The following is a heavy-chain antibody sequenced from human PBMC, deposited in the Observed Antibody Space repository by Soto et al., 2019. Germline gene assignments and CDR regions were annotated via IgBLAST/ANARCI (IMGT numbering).Heavy chain of an antibody. CDR1: GSTFRRYG. V-gene: IGHV1-18*04. CDR3: ARDLYRRSGGRWFEP. D-gene: IGHD3-10*01. CDR2: ISAYNGNT. J-gene: IGHJ5*02. Sequence: SVSLSFTAAGSTFRRYGSIWVRQNNGQGLEWMGWISAYNGNTNYAQKLQGRVTMTTDTSTSTAYMELRSLRSDDTAVEDGARDLYRRSGGRWFEPWGQG.